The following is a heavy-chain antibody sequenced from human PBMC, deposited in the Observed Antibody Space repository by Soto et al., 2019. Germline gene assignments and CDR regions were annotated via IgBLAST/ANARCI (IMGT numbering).Heavy chain of an antibody. CDR1: GDSFTRYW. J-gene: IGHJ3*02. Sequence: PWESLTISRTSSGDSFTRYWIDGVRQVPGKGVVWMGIIYPGDSDTRYSPSFQVQVTISADKSISTAYLQWSSLKASDTAMCYCARIGGCSGGGGDSDDAFDIWGQGTLVTVSS. D-gene: IGHD2-15*01. CDR2: IYPGDSDT. V-gene: IGHV5-51*01. CDR3: ARIGGCSGGGGDSDDAFDI.